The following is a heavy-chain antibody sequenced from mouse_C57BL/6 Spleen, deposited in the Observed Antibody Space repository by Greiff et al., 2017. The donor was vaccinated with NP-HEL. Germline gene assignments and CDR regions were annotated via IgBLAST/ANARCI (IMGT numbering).Heavy chain of an antibody. J-gene: IGHJ3*01. D-gene: IGHD1-1*01. CDR2: IYPGSGST. CDR1: GYTFTSYW. V-gene: IGHV1-55*01. CDR3: ARGITTVVATPAWFAY. Sequence: QVQLQQPGAELVKPGASVKMSCKASGYTFTSYWITWVKQRPGQGLEWIGDIYPGSGSTNYNEKFKSKATLTVDTSSSTAYMQLSSLTSEDSAVYYGARGITTVVATPAWFAYWGQGTLVTVSA.